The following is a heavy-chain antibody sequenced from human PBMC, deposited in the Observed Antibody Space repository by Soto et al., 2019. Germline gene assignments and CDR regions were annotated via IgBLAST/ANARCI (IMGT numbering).Heavy chain of an antibody. Sequence: PSETLSLTCTVSGGSISSSSYYWGWIRQPPGKGLEWIGSIYYSGSTYYNPSLKSRVTISVDTSKNQFSLKLSSVTAADTAVYYCARQGYGYGRYYYGMDVWGQGTTVTVS. J-gene: IGHJ6*02. D-gene: IGHD5-18*01. CDR1: GGSISSSSYY. CDR2: IYYSGST. CDR3: ARQGYGYGRYYYGMDV. V-gene: IGHV4-39*01.